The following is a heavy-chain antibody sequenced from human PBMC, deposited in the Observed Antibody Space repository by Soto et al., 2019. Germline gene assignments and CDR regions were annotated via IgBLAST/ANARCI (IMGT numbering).Heavy chain of an antibody. V-gene: IGHV3-23*01. CDR2: ISGSGGST. CDR3: ARRADYFDS. Sequence: GGAPRLSFAPPGCPFCSYSMSWVRQAPGKGLEWVSAISGSGGSTYYADSVKGRFTISRDNAKNSLYLQVNSLRAEDTAVYYCARRADYFDSWGQGTLVTVSS. D-gene: IGHD6-19*01. CDR1: GCPFCSYS. J-gene: IGHJ4*02.